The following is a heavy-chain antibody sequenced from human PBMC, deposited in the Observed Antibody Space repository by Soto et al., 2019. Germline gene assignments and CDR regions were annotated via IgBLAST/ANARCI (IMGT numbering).Heavy chain of an antibody. D-gene: IGHD6-13*01. CDR3: ARSRLAAAAPDY. Sequence: PSETLSLTCTVSGGSISSSTYYLGWMRQPPGKGLEWIASFFIGGNTNYNPSLKSRVTISVDTSKNQFSLKLSSVTAADTAVYYCARSRLAAAAPDYWGQGTLVTVSS. V-gene: IGHV4-39*07. CDR2: FFIGGNT. J-gene: IGHJ4*02. CDR1: GGSISSSTYY.